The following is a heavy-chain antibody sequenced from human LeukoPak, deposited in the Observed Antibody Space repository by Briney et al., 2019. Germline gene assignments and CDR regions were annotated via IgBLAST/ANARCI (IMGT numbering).Heavy chain of an antibody. V-gene: IGHV1-69*05. D-gene: IGHD5-18*01. J-gene: IGHJ5*02. Sequence: SVKVSCKASGGTLSTYAVSWVRQAPGQGLEWMGTIIPVFGTPTYAQKFQGRVTISTDESTSTAYMELSSLRSEDTAVYYCARWKGGFSSGYNHWGQGTLVSVSS. CDR3: ARWKGGFSSGYNH. CDR1: GGTLSTYA. CDR2: IIPVFGTP.